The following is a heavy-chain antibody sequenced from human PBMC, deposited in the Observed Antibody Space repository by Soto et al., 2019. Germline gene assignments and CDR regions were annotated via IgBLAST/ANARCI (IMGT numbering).Heavy chain of an antibody. CDR1: GGSISSGGYY. Sequence: QVQLQESGPGLVKPSQTLSLTCTVSGGSISSGGYYWSWIRQHPGKGLEWIGYIYHSGSTYYNPSLTGRVTISVDTSKKQFSLTLSSVTAADTAVYSCARGAVPGSFDPWGQGTLVTVSS. J-gene: IGHJ5*02. D-gene: IGHD6-25*01. CDR2: IYHSGST. CDR3: ARGAVPGSFDP. V-gene: IGHV4-31*03.